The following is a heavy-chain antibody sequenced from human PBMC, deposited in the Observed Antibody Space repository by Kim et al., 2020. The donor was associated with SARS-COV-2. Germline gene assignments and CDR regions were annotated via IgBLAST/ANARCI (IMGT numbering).Heavy chain of an antibody. CDR1: GFTFSTYA. CDR2: ISSDGAST. V-gene: IGHV3-64D*06. J-gene: IGHJ4*02. CDR3: VKGEESSRGGYFDY. Sequence: GGSLRLSCSASGFTFSTYAMYWVRQAPGKGLEYVSAISSDGASTYYADSVKGTFTISRDNSKNTLYLQMSSLRAEDTAVYYCVKGEESSRGGYFDYWGQGTLVTVSS. D-gene: IGHD6-6*01.